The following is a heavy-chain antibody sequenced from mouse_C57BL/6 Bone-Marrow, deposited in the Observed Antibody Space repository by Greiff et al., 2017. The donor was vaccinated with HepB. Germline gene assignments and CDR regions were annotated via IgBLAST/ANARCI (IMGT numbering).Heavy chain of an antibody. CDR2: IDPSDSYT. J-gene: IGHJ2*01. CDR3: AGYGLDY. CDR1: GYTFTSYW. V-gene: IGHV1-59*01. D-gene: IGHD1-1*02. Sequence: VKLQQPGAELVRPGTSVKLSCKASGYTFTSYWMHWVKQRPGQGLEWIGVIDPSDSYTNYNQKFKGKATLTVDTSSSTAYMQLSSLTSEDSAVYYCAGYGLDYWGQGTTLTVSS.